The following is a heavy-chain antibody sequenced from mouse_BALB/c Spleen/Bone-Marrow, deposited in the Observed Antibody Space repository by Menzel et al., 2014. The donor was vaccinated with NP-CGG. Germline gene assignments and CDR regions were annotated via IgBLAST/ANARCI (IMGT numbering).Heavy chain of an antibody. CDR1: GFDFSRYW. CDR2: INPGSSTI. Sequence: DVMLVESGGGLVQPGESLILSCVASGFDFSRYWMSWARQAPGKGQEWIGEINPGSSTINYTPSLKDKFIISRDNAKXTLYLQMSKVRSEDTALYYCARLGYYGNFAYWGQGTTLTVSS. D-gene: IGHD1-2*01. J-gene: IGHJ2*01. CDR3: ARLGYYGNFAY. V-gene: IGHV4-2*02.